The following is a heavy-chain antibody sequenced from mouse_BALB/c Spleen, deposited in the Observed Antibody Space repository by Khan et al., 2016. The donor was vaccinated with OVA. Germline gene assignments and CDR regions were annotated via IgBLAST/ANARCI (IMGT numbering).Heavy chain of an antibody. CDR1: GFTFSTYA. Sequence: EVQLVESGGGLVKPGGSLKLSCAASGFTFSTYAMSWVRQTPEKRLEWVATINSDGDYTYYPDTVTGRFTISRDNAKNTLYLQMSSLRSEDTAMDCCASSAYGNFAYWGQGTLVTVSA. D-gene: IGHD2-1*01. J-gene: IGHJ3*01. V-gene: IGHV5-9-3*01. CDR2: INSDGDYT. CDR3: ASSAYGNFAY.